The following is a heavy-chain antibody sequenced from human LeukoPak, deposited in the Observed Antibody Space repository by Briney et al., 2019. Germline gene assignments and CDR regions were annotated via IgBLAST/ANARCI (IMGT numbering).Heavy chain of an antibody. CDR3: ARDTYDYYFNP. V-gene: IGHV4-59*11. CDR1: GDSISSHY. CDR2: VHYSGIT. J-gene: IGHJ5*02. Sequence: KPSETLSLTCTVPGDSISSHYWNWIRQPPGKGLERIGRVHYSGITYYNPSLKSRVAISLDTSKKQFSLILNSVTAADTAVYYCARDTYDYYFNPWGQGTLVTVSS. D-gene: IGHD5-12*01.